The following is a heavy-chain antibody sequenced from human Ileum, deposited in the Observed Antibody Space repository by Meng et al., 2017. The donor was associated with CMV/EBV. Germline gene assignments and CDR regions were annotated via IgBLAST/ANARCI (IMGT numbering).Heavy chain of an antibody. CDR2: VHWNGVIT. Sequence: LSCVASGFTFDNYGLSWVRQVPGKGIEWVSGVHWNGVITGYADSVKGRFTISRDNAKNSLYLQMNSLRVEDSTLYYCASFGGNWFDPWGQGTLVTVSS. V-gene: IGHV3-20*04. J-gene: IGHJ5*02. CDR1: GFTFDNYG. D-gene: IGHD3-16*01. CDR3: ASFGGNWFDP.